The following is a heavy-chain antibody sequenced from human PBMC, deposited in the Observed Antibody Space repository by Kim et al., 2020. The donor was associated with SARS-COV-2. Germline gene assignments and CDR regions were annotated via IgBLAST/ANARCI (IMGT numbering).Heavy chain of an antibody. D-gene: IGHD1-7*01. CDR3: ARDLGPYNWNYGEFDP. V-gene: IGHV3-53*01. Sequence: GGSLRLSCAASGFTVSSNYMSWVRQAPGKGLEWVSVIYSGGSTYYADSVKGRFTISRDNSKNTLYLQMNSLRAEDTAVYYCARDLGPYNWNYGEFDPWGQGTLVTVSS. CDR1: GFTVSSNY. CDR2: IYSGGST. J-gene: IGHJ5*02.